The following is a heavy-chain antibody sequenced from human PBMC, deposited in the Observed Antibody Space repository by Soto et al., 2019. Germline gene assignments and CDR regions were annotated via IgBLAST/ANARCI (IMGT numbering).Heavy chain of an antibody. CDR1: GFTFSSYA. CDR2: ISYDGSNK. Sequence: QVQLVESGGGVVQPGRSLRLSCAASGFTFSSYAMHWVRQAPGKGLEWVAVISYDGSNKYYADSVKGRFTISRDNSKNEINPQMNSMTAEDTAVYYRARPPSWYGMDVWGQGTTVTVSS. J-gene: IGHJ6*02. D-gene: IGHD6-6*01. CDR3: ARPPSWYGMDV. V-gene: IGHV3-30-3*01.